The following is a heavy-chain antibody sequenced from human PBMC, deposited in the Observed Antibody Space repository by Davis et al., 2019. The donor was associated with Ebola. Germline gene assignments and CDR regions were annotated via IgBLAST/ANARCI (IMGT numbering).Heavy chain of an antibody. Sequence: PSETLSLTCTVSGGSISSYYWSWIRQPPGKGLEWIGYIYYSGSTNYNPSLKSRVTISVDKPKNQFSLKLSSVTAADTAVYYCARASRSGTLYWGQGTLVTVSS. V-gene: IGHV4-59*12. D-gene: IGHD1-26*01. CDR1: GGSISSYY. J-gene: IGHJ4*02. CDR2: IYYSGST. CDR3: ARASRSGTLY.